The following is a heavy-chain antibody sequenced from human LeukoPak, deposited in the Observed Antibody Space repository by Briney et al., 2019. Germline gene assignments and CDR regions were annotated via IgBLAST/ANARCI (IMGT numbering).Heavy chain of an antibody. Sequence: GGSLRLSCAASGFTFSDYYMSWIRQAPGKGLEWVSYISSSSSYTNYADSVKGRFTISSDNAKNSLYLQMNSLRAEDTAVYYCARDQYFTGYDSSGAPDAFDIWGQGTMVTVSS. CDR3: ARDQYFTGYDSSGAPDAFDI. D-gene: IGHD3-22*01. CDR2: ISSSSSYT. J-gene: IGHJ3*02. V-gene: IGHV3-11*06. CDR1: GFTFSDYY.